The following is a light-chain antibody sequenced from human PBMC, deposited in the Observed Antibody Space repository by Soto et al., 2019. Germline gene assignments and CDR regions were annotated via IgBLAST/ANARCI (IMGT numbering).Light chain of an antibody. CDR2: GAS. Sequence: EIVFTQSPGTLSFSTGERATLTCSPSYSFSSSYLAWFQQKPGQAPRLLIYGASTRATGFPARFSGSGSGTDFTLTISSLQSEDFAVYYCQQYNNWPWTFGQGTKVDIK. CDR3: QQYNNWPWT. CDR1: YSFSSSY. V-gene: IGKV3-15*01. J-gene: IGKJ1*01.